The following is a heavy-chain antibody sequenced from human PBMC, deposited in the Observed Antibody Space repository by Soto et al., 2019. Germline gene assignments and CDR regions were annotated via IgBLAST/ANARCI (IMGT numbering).Heavy chain of an antibody. CDR2: MNPNSGNT. D-gene: IGHD3-3*01. CDR3: ARGPSIRPYDFWSGYYFDY. J-gene: IGHJ4*02. CDR1: GYTFTSYD. Sequence: ASVKVSCKASGYTFTSYDINWVRQATGQGLGWMGWMNPNSGNTGYAQKFQGRVTMTRNTSISTAYMELSSLRSEDTAVYYCARGPSIRPYDFWSGYYFDYWGQGTLVTVSS. V-gene: IGHV1-8*01.